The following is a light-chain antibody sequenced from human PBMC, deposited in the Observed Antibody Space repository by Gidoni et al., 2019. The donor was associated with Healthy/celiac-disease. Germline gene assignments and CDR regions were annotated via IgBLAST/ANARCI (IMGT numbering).Light chain of an antibody. CDR1: QGISSY. V-gene: IGKV1-8*01. CDR2: DAS. CDR3: QQYYSYPRT. Sequence: AIRMTQSPSSLSASTGDRVTITCRASQGISSYLAWYHQKPGKAPKLLIYDASTLQSGVPSRFSGSGSGTEFTITISCLQSEDFATYYCQQYYSYPRTFGQXTKVEIK. J-gene: IGKJ1*01.